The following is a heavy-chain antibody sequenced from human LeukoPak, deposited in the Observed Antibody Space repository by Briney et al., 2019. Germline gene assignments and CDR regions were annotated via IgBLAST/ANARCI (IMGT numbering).Heavy chain of an antibody. Sequence: GASVKVSCKASGYTFTGYHMHWVRQAPGQGLEWMGWINPNSGGTNYAQKFQGRVTMTRDTSISTAYMELSRLRSDDTAVYYCARSPYQLLWPFDYWGQGTLVTVSS. J-gene: IGHJ4*02. D-gene: IGHD2-2*01. CDR1: GYTFTGYH. CDR2: INPNSGGT. V-gene: IGHV1-2*02. CDR3: ARSPYQLLWPFDY.